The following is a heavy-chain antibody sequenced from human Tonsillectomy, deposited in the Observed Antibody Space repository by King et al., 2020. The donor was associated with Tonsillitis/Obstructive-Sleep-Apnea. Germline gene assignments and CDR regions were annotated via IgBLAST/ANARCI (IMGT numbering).Heavy chain of an antibody. CDR3: ARTLITIFGVVVPSWYFDL. CDR2: IYSGSSTS. Sequence: VQLVESGGGLIQPGGSLRLSCAASGFTVSSNYMSWVRQAPGTGLEWVSVIYSGSSTSYYADSVKGRFTISRDNSKNTLYLRMNRLRAEDTAVYYCARTLITIFGVVVPSWYFDLWGRGTLVTVSS. CDR1: GFTVSSNY. J-gene: IGHJ2*01. D-gene: IGHD3-3*01. V-gene: IGHV3-53*01.